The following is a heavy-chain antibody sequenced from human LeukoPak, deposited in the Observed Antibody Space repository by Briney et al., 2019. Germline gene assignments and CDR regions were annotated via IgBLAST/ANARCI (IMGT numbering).Heavy chain of an antibody. CDR3: GAFWSGYYLLV. CDR1: GYTLTELS. CDR2: FDPEDGET. J-gene: IGHJ4*02. D-gene: IGHD3-3*01. V-gene: IGHV1-24*01. Sequence: ASVKVSCKVSGYTLTELSMHWVRQAPGKGLEWMGGFDPEDGETIYAQKFQGRVTMTEDTSTSTAYMELRSLRSDDTAVYYCGAFWSGYYLLVWGQGTLVTVSS.